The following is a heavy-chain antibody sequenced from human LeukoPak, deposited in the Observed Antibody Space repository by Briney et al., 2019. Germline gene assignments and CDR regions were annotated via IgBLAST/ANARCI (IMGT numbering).Heavy chain of an antibody. J-gene: IGHJ6*03. Sequence: ASVKVSCKASGYTFTSYGISWVRQAPGQGLEWMGLISTYNGNTNYAQKLQGRVTMTTDTSTSTAYMELSSLRSEDTAVYYCARVNARGALYYYYYYYMDVWGKGTTVTISS. D-gene: IGHD1-26*01. CDR3: ARVNARGALYYYYYYYMDV. CDR1: GYTFTSYG. CDR2: ISTYNGNT. V-gene: IGHV1-18*01.